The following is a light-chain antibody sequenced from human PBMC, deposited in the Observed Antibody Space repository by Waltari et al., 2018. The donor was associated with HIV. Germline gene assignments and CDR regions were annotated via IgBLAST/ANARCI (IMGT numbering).Light chain of an antibody. CDR2: GKN. J-gene: IGLJ1*01. CDR1: SLRSHS. CDR3: NSRDTSGNHLEV. Sequence: SSELTQDPAVSVALGQTVRITCQGDSLRSHSASRYQQKPGQAPVLLIYGKNNRPSGIPDRFSGSSSGNTASLTITGAQAEDEADYYCNSRDTSGNHLEVFGTGTKVTVL. V-gene: IGLV3-19*01.